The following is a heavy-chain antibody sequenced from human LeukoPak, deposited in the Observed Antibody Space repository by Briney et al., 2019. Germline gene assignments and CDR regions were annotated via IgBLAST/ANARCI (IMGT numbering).Heavy chain of an antibody. D-gene: IGHD6-13*01. Sequence: SETLSLTCTVSGGSISSGGYYWSWIRQPPGKGLEWIGYIYHSGSTYYNPSLKSRVTISVDRSKNQFSLKLSSVTAADTAVYYCARVGSWYAYNWFDPWGQGTLVTVSS. CDR3: ARVGSWYAYNWFDP. CDR1: GGSISSGGYY. CDR2: IYHSGST. J-gene: IGHJ5*02. V-gene: IGHV4-30-2*01.